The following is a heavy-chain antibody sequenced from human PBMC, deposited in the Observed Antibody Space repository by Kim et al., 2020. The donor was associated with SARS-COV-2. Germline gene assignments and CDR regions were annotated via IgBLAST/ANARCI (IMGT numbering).Heavy chain of an antibody. Sequence: PSFQGQVTISADKSISTAYLQWSSLKASDTAMYYCARHLYGGKAQGTNDYWGQGTLVTVSS. J-gene: IGHJ4*02. D-gene: IGHD4-17*01. CDR3: ARHLYGGKAQGTNDY. V-gene: IGHV5-51*01.